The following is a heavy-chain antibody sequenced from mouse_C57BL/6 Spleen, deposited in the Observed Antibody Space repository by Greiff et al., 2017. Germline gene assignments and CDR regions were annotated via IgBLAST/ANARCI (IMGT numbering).Heavy chain of an antibody. Sequence: QVQLQQSGPELVKPGASVKISCKASGYAFSSSWMNWVKQRPGKGLEWIGRIYPGDGDTNYNGKFKGKATLTADKSSSTAYMQLSSLTSEDSAVYFCARDRQLRRKFAYWGQGTLVTVSA. D-gene: IGHD3-2*02. J-gene: IGHJ3*01. CDR1: GYAFSSSW. CDR3: ARDRQLRRKFAY. CDR2: IYPGDGDT. V-gene: IGHV1-82*01.